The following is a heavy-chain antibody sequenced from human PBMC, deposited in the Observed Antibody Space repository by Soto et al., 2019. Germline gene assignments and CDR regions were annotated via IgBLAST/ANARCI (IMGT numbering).Heavy chain of an antibody. CDR3: AKGGYYSLFDI. J-gene: IGHJ3*02. Sequence: GGSLRLSCAASGFAFSTYAMTWVRQAPGKGLEWVSVISGSGGRTYYADSVKGRFTISRDNSNNTLSLQMHILRVEDTAVYFCAKGGYYSLFDIWGQGTMVTVSS. D-gene: IGHD3-16*01. CDR2: ISGSGGRT. V-gene: IGHV3-23*01. CDR1: GFAFSTYA.